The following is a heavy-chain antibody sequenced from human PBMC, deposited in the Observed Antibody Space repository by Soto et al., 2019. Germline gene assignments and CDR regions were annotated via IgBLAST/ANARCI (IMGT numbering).Heavy chain of an antibody. Sequence: QVQLPESGPGLVRPSETLSLTCTVSGGSFSSYYWTWIRQSPGKGLEWIGDIYYRGSTDYNPSLRGRLAISIDTSKNQFSLRLNSMTAADTAVYYCAGRDCSGTNCYYLDYYYMDVWGKGTTVTVSS. V-gene: IGHV4-59*08. CDR2: IYYRGST. J-gene: IGHJ6*03. D-gene: IGHD2-2*01. CDR1: GGSFSSYY. CDR3: AGRDCSGTNCYYLDYYYMDV.